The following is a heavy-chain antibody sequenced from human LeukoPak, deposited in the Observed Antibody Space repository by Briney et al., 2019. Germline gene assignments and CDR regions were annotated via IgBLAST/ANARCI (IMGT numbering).Heavy chain of an antibody. V-gene: IGHV5-51*01. J-gene: IGHJ4*02. CDR2: IYPGDSET. CDR1: GYSFTNYW. Sequence: GEPLKISCMGSGYSFTNYWIGWVRQMPGKGLEWMGIIYPGDSETRYSPSFQGQVTISADKSISTAYLQWSSLKASGTAIYYCARGGHSYSLDYWGQGTLVTVSS. D-gene: IGHD5-18*01. CDR3: ARGGHSYSLDY.